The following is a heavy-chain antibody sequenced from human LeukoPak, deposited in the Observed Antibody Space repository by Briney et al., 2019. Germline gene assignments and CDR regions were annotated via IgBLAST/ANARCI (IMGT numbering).Heavy chain of an antibody. CDR1: GFTFSSYS. V-gene: IGHV3-21*01. D-gene: IGHD6-6*01. CDR3: ARDEQQLDPFDY. CDR2: ISSSSSYV. J-gene: IGHJ4*02. Sequence: GGSLRLSCAASGFTFSSYSVNWVRQAPGKGLEWVPSISSSSSYVYYADSVKGRFTISRDNAKNSLYLQMNSLRAEDTAVYYCARDEQQLDPFDYWGQGTLVTVSS.